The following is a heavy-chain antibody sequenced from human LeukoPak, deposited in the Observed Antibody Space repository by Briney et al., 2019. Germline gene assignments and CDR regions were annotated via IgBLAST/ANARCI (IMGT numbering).Heavy chain of an antibody. CDR3: AKQFVDV. J-gene: IGHJ5*02. V-gene: IGHV3-23*01. D-gene: IGHD5-24*01. CDR1: GFTFSNYW. CDR2: ISESGDDT. Sequence: GGSLRLSCVASGFTFSNYWMNWVRQAPGKGLEWVSSISESGDDTAYADSVKGRFTISRDNSRNTLYLQMISLRAEDTAVYYCAKQFVDVWGQGTLVTVSS.